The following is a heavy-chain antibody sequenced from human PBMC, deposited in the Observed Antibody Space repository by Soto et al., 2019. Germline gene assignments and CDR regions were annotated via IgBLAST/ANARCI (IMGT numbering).Heavy chain of an antibody. Sequence: QVQLVQSGAEVKKPGSSVKVSCKASGGTFSSYAISWVRQAPGQGLEWMGGIIPIFGTANYAQKFQGRVTITADESTSTAYMELSSLRSEDTAVYYCARREYYYDSSGYYFHAFDIWGQGIMVTVSS. CDR3: ARREYYYDSSGYYFHAFDI. V-gene: IGHV1-69*01. D-gene: IGHD3-22*01. CDR2: IIPIFGTA. CDR1: GGTFSSYA. J-gene: IGHJ3*02.